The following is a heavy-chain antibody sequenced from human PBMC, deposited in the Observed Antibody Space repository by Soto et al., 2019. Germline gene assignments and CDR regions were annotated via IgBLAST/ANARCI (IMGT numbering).Heavy chain of an antibody. J-gene: IGHJ4*02. V-gene: IGHV1-3*01. CDR3: ARGDDSFDY. CDR1: GSIFTSYA. CDR2: INAGNGNT. Sequence: GASVTVSCKASGSIFTSYAMHWVRQAPGQRLEWMGWINAGNGNTKYSQKFQGRVTITRNTSISTAYMELSSLRSEDTAVYYCARGDDSFDYWGQGTLVTVSS. D-gene: IGHD2-21*02.